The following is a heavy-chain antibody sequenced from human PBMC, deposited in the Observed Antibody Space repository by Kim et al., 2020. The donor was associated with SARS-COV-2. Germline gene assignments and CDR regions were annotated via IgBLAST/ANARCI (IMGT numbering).Heavy chain of an antibody. Sequence: SETLSLTCTVSGGSINYGAYYWSWIRQYPGKGLEWIGYIQDSGSTNYNPSLKSRITMSVDTSNNHFSLEMASVTSADTAMYYCARDDGYGFDHWGQGALV. V-gene: IGHV4-31*03. CDR3: ARDDGYGFDH. D-gene: IGHD4-17*01. J-gene: IGHJ4*02. CDR1: GGSINYGAYY. CDR2: IQDSGST.